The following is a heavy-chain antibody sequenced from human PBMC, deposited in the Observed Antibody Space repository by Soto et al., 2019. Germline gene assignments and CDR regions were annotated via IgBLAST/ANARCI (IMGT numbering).Heavy chain of an antibody. CDR2: INPSGDIT. D-gene: IGHD4-17*01. CDR1: GLTFSRYA. V-gene: IGHV3-23*01. J-gene: IGHJ4*02. CDR3: AKSLRPSALTTYYVDY. Sequence: EEQLLESGGGLVQPGGSLRLSCAASGLTFSRYAMSWVRQAPGKGLEWVSIINPSGDITYYGDSVKGRFTISRDNCKNTVSLQMNSLRAEDTAVYYCAKSLRPSALTTYYVDYGGQGTLVTVSS.